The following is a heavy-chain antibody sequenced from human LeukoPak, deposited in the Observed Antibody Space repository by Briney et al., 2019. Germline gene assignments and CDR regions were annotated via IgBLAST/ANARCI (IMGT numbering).Heavy chain of an antibody. J-gene: IGHJ5*02. V-gene: IGHV3-30*03. D-gene: IGHD2-15*01. CDR2: ISYAGTNK. CDR3: ARDVYCSGGSCYSGWFDP. CDR1: GFTFSYYG. Sequence: GGSLRLSCAASGFTFSYYGMHWVRQAPGKGLEWVAVISYAGTNKYSADSVKGRFTISRDNSKNTLYLQMNSLRAEDTAVYYCARDVYCSGGSCYSGWFDPWGQGTLVTVSS.